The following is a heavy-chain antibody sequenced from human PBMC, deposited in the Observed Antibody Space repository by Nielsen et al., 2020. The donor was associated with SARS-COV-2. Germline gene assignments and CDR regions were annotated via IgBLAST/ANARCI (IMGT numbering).Heavy chain of an antibody. V-gene: IGHV3-23*01. CDR3: AKEWGFDDSSGYYPDAFDI. CDR2: ISGSGGST. J-gene: IGHJ3*02. D-gene: IGHD3-22*01. Sequence: GESLKISCAASGFTFSSYAMSWVRQAPGKGLEWVSAISGSGGSTYYADSVKGRFTISRDNSKNTLYLQMNSLRAEDTAVYYCAKEWGFDDSSGYYPDAFDIWGQGTMVTVS. CDR1: GFTFSSYA.